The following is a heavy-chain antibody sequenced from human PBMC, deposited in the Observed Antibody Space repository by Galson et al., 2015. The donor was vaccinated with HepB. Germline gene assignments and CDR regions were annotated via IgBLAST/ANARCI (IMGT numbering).Heavy chain of an antibody. Sequence: VKVSCKVSGYTFTDYYMHWVQQAPGKGLEWMGLVDPEDGETIYAEKFQGRVTITADTSTDTAYMELSSLRSEDTAVYYCATAAIRVAGHAQNDYWGQGTLVTVSS. CDR3: ATAAIRVAGHAQNDY. D-gene: IGHD6-19*01. V-gene: IGHV1-69-2*01. CDR2: VDPEDGET. J-gene: IGHJ4*02. CDR1: GYTFTDYY.